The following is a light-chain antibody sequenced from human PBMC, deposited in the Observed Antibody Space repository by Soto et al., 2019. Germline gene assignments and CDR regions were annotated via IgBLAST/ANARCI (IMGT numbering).Light chain of an antibody. Sequence: ALTQPASVSGSPRQSITISCTGTSSDVGGYNYVSWYQQHPGKAPKLMIYEVSNRPSGVSNRFSGSKSGNTASLTISGLQAEDEADYYCSSYTSSSTPYVFGTGTKVTVL. J-gene: IGLJ1*01. CDR2: EVS. V-gene: IGLV2-14*01. CDR1: SSDVGGYNY. CDR3: SSYTSSSTPYV.